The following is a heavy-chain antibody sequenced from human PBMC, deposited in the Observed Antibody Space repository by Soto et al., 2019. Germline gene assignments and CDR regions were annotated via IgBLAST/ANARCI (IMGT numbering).Heavy chain of an antibody. CDR3: ARDSTRYNSEISGAHYFYDGMDG. J-gene: IGHJ6*02. V-gene: IGHV1-69*01. D-gene: IGHD1-20*01. Sequence: QLQLVQSGAEVKKPGSSVKVSCKASGGTFSSHGISWVRQAPGQGLEWMGGIIPIFDATKYVQKFQGRVKITAAESTNTAYMALSSLRSEDTAVYYCARDSTRYNSEISGAHYFYDGMDGWGQGTSVTVSS. CDR2: IIPIFDAT. CDR1: GGTFSSHG.